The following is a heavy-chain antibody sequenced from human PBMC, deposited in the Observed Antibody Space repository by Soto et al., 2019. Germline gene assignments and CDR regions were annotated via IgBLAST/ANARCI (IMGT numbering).Heavy chain of an antibody. V-gene: IGHV4-34*01. J-gene: IGHJ1*01. D-gene: IGHD2-2*01. CDR3: ARKRALGYCSSTSCYLRAEYFQH. CDR1: GGSFSGYY. CDR2: INHSGST. Sequence: QVQLQQWGAGLLKPSETLSLTCAVYGGSFSGYYWSWIRQPPGKGLEWIGEINHSGSTNYNPSLKSRVTISVDTSKNQFSLKLSSVTAADTAVYYCARKRALGYCSSTSCYLRAEYFQHWGQAPWSPSPQ.